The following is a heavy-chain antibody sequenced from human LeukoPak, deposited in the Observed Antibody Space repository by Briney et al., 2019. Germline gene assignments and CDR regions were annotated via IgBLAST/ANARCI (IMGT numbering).Heavy chain of an antibody. Sequence: ASVKVSCKASGYTFTSYYMHWVRQAPGQGLEWMGIINPSGGSTNYAQKLQGRVTMTTDTSTSTAYMELRSLRSDDTAVYYCARIVGATNWFDPWGQGTLVTVSS. D-gene: IGHD1-26*01. CDR2: INPSGGST. V-gene: IGHV1-46*01. CDR1: GYTFTSYY. J-gene: IGHJ5*02. CDR3: ARIVGATNWFDP.